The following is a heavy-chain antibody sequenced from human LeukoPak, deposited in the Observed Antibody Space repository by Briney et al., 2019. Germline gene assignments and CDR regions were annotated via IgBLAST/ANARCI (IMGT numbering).Heavy chain of an antibody. CDR1: GFTFNAYY. V-gene: IGHV1-2*06. D-gene: IGHD1-26*01. CDR2: INPNSGDT. J-gene: IGHJ4*02. CDR3: ARSREPPKNFDY. Sequence: ASVKVSCKASGFTFNAYYIHWVRQAPGQGLEWMGRINPNSGDTNSAQKFQGRVTMTRDTSVSTAYMELSRLRSDDTAVYYCARSREPPKNFDYWGQGTLVTVSS.